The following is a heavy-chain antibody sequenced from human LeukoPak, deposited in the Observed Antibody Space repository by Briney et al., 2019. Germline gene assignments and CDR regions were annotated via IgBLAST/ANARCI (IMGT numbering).Heavy chain of an antibody. D-gene: IGHD6-13*01. CDR1: GGSFSGYY. CDR3: VRARYSSSWYSPTYFDY. V-gene: IGHV4-34*01. J-gene: IGHJ4*02. Sequence: SETLSLTCAVYGGSFSGYYWSWIRQPPGKGLEWIGEINHSGSTNYNPSLKSRVTISVDTSKNQFSLKLSSVTAADTAVYYCVRARYSSSWYSPTYFDYWGQGTLVTVSS. CDR2: INHSGST.